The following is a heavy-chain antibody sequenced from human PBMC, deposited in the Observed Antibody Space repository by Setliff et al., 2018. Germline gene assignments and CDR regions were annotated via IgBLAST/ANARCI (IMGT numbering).Heavy chain of an antibody. CDR3: ARDYGPNDY. CDR1: GGSISSYY. CDR2: IYHTGTT. Sequence: SETLSLTCTVSGGSISSYYWGWIRQPPGKGLEWIGSIYHTGTTYYSPSLKSRVTISVXXXKNQFSLRLSSVTAADTAVYFCARDYGPNDYWGQGSLVTVSS. D-gene: IGHD3-16*01. J-gene: IGHJ4*02. V-gene: IGHV4-39*07.